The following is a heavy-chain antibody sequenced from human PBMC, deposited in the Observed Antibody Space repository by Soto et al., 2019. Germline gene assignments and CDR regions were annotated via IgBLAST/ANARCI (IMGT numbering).Heavy chain of an antibody. D-gene: IGHD3-3*01. CDR2: ISGSGGST. CDR1: GFAFSCYA. J-gene: IGHJ6*02. V-gene: IGHV3-23*01. CDR3: AKDLRLRFLAAQDYYGMDV. Sequence: PGGSLRLSCAAAGFAFSCYAMSWVRQAPGKGLEWVSAISGSGGSTYYADSVKGRFTISRDNSKNTLYLQMNSLRAEDTAVYYCAKDLRLRFLAAQDYYGMDVWGQGTTVTVSS.